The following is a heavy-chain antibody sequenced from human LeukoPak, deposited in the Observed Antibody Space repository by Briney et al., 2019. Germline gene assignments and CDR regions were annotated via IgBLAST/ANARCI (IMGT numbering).Heavy chain of an antibody. CDR1: GGSISSGGYS. D-gene: IGHD1-26*01. J-gene: IGHJ4*02. V-gene: IGHV4-30-2*01. CDR2: IYHSGST. CDR3: ARAGGVVGATTWNY. Sequence: SETLSLTCAVSGGSISSGGYSWSWIRQPPGKGLEWIGYIYHSGSTYYNPSLKSRVTISVDRSKNQFSLELSSVTAADTAVYYCARAGGVVGATTWNYWGQGTLVTVSS.